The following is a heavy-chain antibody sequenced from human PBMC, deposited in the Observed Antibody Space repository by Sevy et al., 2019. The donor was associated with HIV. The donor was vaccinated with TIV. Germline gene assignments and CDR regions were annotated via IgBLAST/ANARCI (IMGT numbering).Heavy chain of an antibody. CDR1: GFTFSSYG. V-gene: IGHV3-33*01. J-gene: IGHJ6*02. CDR2: IWYDGSNK. CDR3: ARCGDCYSDYDSYGMEV. D-gene: IGHD2-21*02. Sequence: GGSLRLSCAASGFTFSSYGMHWVRQAPGKGLEWVAVIWYDGSNKYYADSVKGRFTISRDNSKNTLYLQMNSLRGEDTAVYYCARCGDCYSDYDSYGMEVWGQGTTVTVSS.